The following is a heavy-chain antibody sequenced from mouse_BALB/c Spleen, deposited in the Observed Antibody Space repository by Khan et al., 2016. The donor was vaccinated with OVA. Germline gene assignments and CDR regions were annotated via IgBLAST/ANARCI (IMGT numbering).Heavy chain of an antibody. CDR2: ISSGGDYT. D-gene: IGHD1-1*01. CDR3: ASHNYGPFAY. Sequence: EVELVESGGGLVKPGGPLKLSCAASGFTFSTYAMSWVRQTPEKRLEWVATISSGGDYTYYTDSVKGRFTISRDNAKNTLYLQMNSLRSEDTAMYYCASHNYGPFAYWGQGTLVTVSA. J-gene: IGHJ3*01. CDR1: GFTFSTYA. V-gene: IGHV5-9-3*01.